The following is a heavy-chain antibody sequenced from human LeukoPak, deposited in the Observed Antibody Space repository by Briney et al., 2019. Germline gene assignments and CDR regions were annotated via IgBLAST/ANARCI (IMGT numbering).Heavy chain of an antibody. D-gene: IGHD2-2*01. Sequence: GGSLRLSCAASGFIFSREWMHWVRQAPGRGLVWVSRVNTDGSSTVYADSVKGRFTISRDNAKNTLYLQMNSLRAEDTAVYFCARVGNTGDAVIIPAAMGFDNWGQGTVVTVSS. V-gene: IGHV3-74*03. CDR3: ARVGNTGDAVIIPAAMGFDN. J-gene: IGHJ4*02. CDR2: VNTDGSST. CDR1: GFIFSREW.